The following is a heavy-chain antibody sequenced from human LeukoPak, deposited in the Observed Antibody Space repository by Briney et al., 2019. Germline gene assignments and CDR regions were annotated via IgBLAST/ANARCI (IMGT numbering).Heavy chain of an antibody. CDR2: ISGYNGDT. Sequence: ASVRVSCKASGYTFTSYGISWVRQAPGQGLEWMGWISGYNGDTNYAQKLQGRVTMTTDTSTSTVYMELRSLRPDDTAVYFCARLAVAGHFDHWGQGTLVTVSS. D-gene: IGHD6-19*01. V-gene: IGHV1-18*01. CDR1: GYTFTSYG. J-gene: IGHJ4*02. CDR3: ARLAVAGHFDH.